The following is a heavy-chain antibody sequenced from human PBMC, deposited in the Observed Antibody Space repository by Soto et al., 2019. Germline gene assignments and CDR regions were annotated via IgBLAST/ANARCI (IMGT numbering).Heavy chain of an antibody. V-gene: IGHV3-72*01. J-gene: IGHJ4*02. CDR3: ARRRESAARPATTYRPRGFDY. CDR1: GFTFSDHY. CDR2: TRNKAKGYTT. Sequence: GGSLRLSCAASGFTFSDHYVDWVRLAPGKGLEWVGRTRNKAKGYTTEYAASVKGRFTISRDDSKSSVYLQMNSLRTEDTAVYYCARRRESAARPATTYRPRGFDYWGQGTLVTVSS. D-gene: IGHD6-6*01.